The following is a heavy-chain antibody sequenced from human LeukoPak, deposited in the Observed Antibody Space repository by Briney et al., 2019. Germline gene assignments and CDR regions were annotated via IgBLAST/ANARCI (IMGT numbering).Heavy chain of an antibody. V-gene: IGHV1-3*01. Sequence: GASVKVSCKASGYTFTSYGISWVRQAPGQRLEWMGWINAGNGNTKYSQKFQGRVTITRDTSASTAYMELSSLRSEDTAVYYCARAGGYYDSSGYYVPYYYYGMDVWGQGTTVTVSS. CDR3: ARAGGYYDSSGYYVPYYYYGMDV. J-gene: IGHJ6*02. D-gene: IGHD3-22*01. CDR2: INAGNGNT. CDR1: GYTFTSYG.